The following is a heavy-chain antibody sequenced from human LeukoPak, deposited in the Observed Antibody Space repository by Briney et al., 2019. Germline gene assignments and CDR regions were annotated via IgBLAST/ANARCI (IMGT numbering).Heavy chain of an antibody. V-gene: IGHV4-39*07. CDR1: GGSISSSGAY. Sequence: SETLSLTCTVSGGSISSSGAYGGWIRQPPGKGLEWIGSIYYSGNTYNPSLKSRVTISVDSSKNQFSLKLTSVNAADTAVYYCARVMAARREDLNWFDPWGQGTLVTVSS. D-gene: IGHD6-6*01. CDR3: ARVMAARREDLNWFDP. J-gene: IGHJ5*02. CDR2: IYYSGNT.